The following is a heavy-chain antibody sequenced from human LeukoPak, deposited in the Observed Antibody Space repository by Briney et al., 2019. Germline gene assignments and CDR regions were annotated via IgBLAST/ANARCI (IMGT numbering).Heavy chain of an antibody. V-gene: IGHV4-4*07. CDR2: IYTSGST. J-gene: IGHJ5*02. Sequence: SETLSLTCTVSAGFISNYYWSWIRQPVGKGLEWIGRIYTSGSTNYNPSLQSRVTMSVDTSKNQFSLKVSSVTAADTAVYYCARGSIAAVGTRWFDPWGQGTLVTVSS. CDR1: AGFISNYY. D-gene: IGHD6-13*01. CDR3: ARGSIAAVGTRWFDP.